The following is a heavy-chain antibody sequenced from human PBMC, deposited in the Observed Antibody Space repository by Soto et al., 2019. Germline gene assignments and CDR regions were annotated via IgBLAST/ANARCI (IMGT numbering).Heavy chain of an antibody. Sequence: QVQLQQWGAGLLKPSETLSLTCAVYGGSFSGYYWSWIRQPPGKGLEWIGEINHSGSTNYNPSLKHRVIISVDTSKNQFALKLSSVTAADTAVYYCARDVYGSGSYFDAFDIWGQGTMVTVSS. CDR1: GGSFSGYY. CDR2: INHSGST. CDR3: ARDVYGSGSYFDAFDI. V-gene: IGHV4-34*01. J-gene: IGHJ3*02. D-gene: IGHD3-10*01.